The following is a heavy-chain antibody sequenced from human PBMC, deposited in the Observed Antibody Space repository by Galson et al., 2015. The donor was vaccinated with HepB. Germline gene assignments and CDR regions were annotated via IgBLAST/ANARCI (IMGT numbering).Heavy chain of an antibody. CDR1: GFTFSRLG. D-gene: IGHD1-1*01. V-gene: IGHV3-23*01. CDR3: AKGTTDIDY. Sequence: SLRLSCAASGFTFSRLGMTWVRQAPGKGLECVSAIGVRGTTDYAESVKGRFTISRDNSKNMLYLQMSNLRAEDTAVYYCAKGTTDIDYWGQGTLVTVSS. J-gene: IGHJ4*02. CDR2: IGVRGTT.